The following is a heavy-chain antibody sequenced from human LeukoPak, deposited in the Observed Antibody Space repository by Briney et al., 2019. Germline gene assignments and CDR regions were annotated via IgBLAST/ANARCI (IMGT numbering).Heavy chain of an antibody. J-gene: IGHJ3*02. D-gene: IGHD6-19*01. Sequence: SETLSLTCSVSGGSISSYYWSWIRQPAGKGLEWIGRIYSSGTITYNPSLQSRVTMSVDTSKNEFSLKLSSVTAADTAVYYCARDSSGWYGGGAFDIWGQGTMVTVSS. CDR2: IYSSGTI. CDR3: ARDSSGWYGGGAFDI. V-gene: IGHV4-4*07. CDR1: GGSISSYY.